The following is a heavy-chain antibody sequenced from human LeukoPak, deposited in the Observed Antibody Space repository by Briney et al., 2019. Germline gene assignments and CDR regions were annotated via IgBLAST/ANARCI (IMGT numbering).Heavy chain of an antibody. J-gene: IGHJ4*02. CDR2: ITYDGKVQ. V-gene: IGHV3-30*09. D-gene: IGHD2-15*01. Sequence: PGRSLRLSCAASGFAFRTYSMHGVRQAPGKGLEWLAVITYDGKVQHYADSVKGQFAFSRDNSKKTLYLQMISQKPENTAFYYCAREGRVGAAYYLAAWSRGNLVTVSS. CDR3: AREGRVGAAYYLAA. CDR1: GFAFRTYS.